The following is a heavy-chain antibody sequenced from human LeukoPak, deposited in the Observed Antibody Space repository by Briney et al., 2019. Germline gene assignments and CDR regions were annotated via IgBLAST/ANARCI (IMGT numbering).Heavy chain of an antibody. CDR3: ASRGLRWDLDY. CDR2: ISYGGDTL. CDR1: GFTFSSYE. V-gene: IGHV3-48*03. Sequence: TGGSLRLSCAASGFTFSSYEMNWVRQAPGKGLEWVSYISYGGDTLYYADSVKGRFTISRDNAKNSLYLQMNSLRAEDTAVYYCASRGLRWDLDYCGQGTLVTVSS. J-gene: IGHJ4*02. D-gene: IGHD3-10*01.